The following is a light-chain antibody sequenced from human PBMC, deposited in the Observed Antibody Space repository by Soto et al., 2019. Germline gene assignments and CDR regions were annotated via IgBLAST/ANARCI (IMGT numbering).Light chain of an antibody. J-gene: IGKJ3*01. CDR3: HQYGNWPPT. CDR2: GAS. Sequence: EIVMTQTPATLSVSPGERATLSCRASQSVSSNLARYQQKPGQAPRLVIYGASTRATGYPARFSGSGSGTEFTLTISSLQSEDFALYFCHQYGNWPPTFGPGTKVDIK. CDR1: QSVSSN. V-gene: IGKV3-15*01.